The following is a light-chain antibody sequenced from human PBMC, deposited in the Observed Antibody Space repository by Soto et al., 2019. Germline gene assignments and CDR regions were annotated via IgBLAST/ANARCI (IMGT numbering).Light chain of an antibody. J-gene: IGLJ1*01. Sequence: QSVLTQPPSVSGAPGQRVTISCTGSSSNIGAGYDVHWYQQLPGTAPKLLIYGNNNRPSGVPGRFSGPKSATSASLAITGLQAEDEADYYCQSYDSTLSGSVFGPGTKVTVL. CDR3: QSYDSTLSGSV. CDR1: SSNIGAGYD. V-gene: IGLV1-40*01. CDR2: GNN.